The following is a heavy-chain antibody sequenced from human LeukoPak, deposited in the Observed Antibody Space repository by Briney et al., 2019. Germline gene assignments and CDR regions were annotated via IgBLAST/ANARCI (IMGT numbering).Heavy chain of an antibody. J-gene: IGHJ3*02. CDR2: ISWNSGSI. CDR3: AKDYYYDSSQLLNAFDI. V-gene: IGHV3-9*01. CDR1: GFTFDDYA. D-gene: IGHD3-22*01. Sequence: GGSLRLSCAASGFTFDDYAMHWVRQAPGKGLEWVSGISWNSGSIGYADSVKGRFTISRDNAKNSLYLQMNSLRAEDTALYYCAKDYYYDSSQLLNAFDIWGQGTMVTVSS.